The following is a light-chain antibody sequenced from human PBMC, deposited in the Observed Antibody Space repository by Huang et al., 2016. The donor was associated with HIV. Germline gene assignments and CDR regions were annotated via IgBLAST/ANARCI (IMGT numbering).Light chain of an antibody. CDR2: HTS. CDR3: LQDYNYPPT. J-gene: IGKJ1*01. Sequence: AIQMTQSPSSLSASVGDRVTITCRASQGSRDDLAWYQQKPGKAPKLLIYHTSIVQSGVPSRFSGSASGTDFTLTISSLQPEDFATYYCLQDYNYPPTFGQGTKVDIK. CDR1: QGSRDD. V-gene: IGKV1-6*02.